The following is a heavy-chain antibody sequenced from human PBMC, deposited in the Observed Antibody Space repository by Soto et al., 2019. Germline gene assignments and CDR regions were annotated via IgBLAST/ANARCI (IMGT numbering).Heavy chain of an antibody. V-gene: IGHV3-33*01. J-gene: IGHJ4*02. Sequence: GGSLRLSCAASGFTFSSYGMHWVRQAPGKGLEWVAVIWYDGSNKYYADSVKGRFTISRDNSKNTLYLQMNSLGAEDTAVYYCASAAKHYYGSGSLIYWGQGTLVTVSS. CDR1: GFTFSSYG. D-gene: IGHD3-10*01. CDR2: IWYDGSNK. CDR3: ASAAKHYYGSGSLIY.